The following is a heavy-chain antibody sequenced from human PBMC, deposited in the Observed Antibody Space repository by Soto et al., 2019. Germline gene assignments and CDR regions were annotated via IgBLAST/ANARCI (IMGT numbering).Heavy chain of an antibody. V-gene: IGHV1-69*13. CDR3: ACALEWSEGDYYGMDV. CDR2: IIPIFGTA. CDR1: GGTFSSYA. J-gene: IGHJ6*02. D-gene: IGHD3-3*01. Sequence: GASVKVSCKASGGTFSSYAISWVRQAPGQGLEWMGGIIPIFGTANYAQKFQGRVTITADESTSTAYMELSSLRSEDTAVYYCACALEWSEGDYYGMDVWGQGTTVTVSS.